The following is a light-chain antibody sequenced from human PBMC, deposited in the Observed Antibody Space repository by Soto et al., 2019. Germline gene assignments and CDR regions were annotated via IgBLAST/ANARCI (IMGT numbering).Light chain of an antibody. Sequence: QSVLTQPPSVSEAPRQRITISCSGTSSNIGNTAVNWYQELPGKAPKLLVYYDDLLPSGVSDRFSGSKSGTSASLANSGLQSEDGADYYCAAWNDSLNGVVFGGGTKLTVL. CDR3: AAWNDSLNGVV. CDR2: YDD. V-gene: IGLV1-36*01. CDR1: SSNIGNTA. J-gene: IGLJ2*01.